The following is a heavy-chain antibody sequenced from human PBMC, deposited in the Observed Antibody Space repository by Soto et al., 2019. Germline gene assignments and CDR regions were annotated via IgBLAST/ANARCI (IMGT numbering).Heavy chain of an antibody. D-gene: IGHD3-3*01. CDR2: INHSGST. V-gene: IGHV4-34*01. CDR3: ARERISYDFWSGYYIGYLDY. CDR1: GGSFSGYY. J-gene: IGHJ4*02. Sequence: PSETLSLTCAVYGGSFSGYYWSWIRQPPGKGLEWIGEINHSGSTNYNPSLKSRVTISVDTSKNQFSLKLSSVTAADTAVYYCARERISYDFWSGYYIGYLDYWGQGTLVTSPQ.